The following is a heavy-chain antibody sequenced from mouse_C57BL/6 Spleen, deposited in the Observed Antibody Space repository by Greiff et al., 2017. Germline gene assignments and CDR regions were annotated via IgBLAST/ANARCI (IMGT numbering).Heavy chain of an antibody. D-gene: IGHD3-3*01. CDR3: ARDLGQRYFDV. V-gene: IGHV5-4*01. CDR2: ISDGGSYT. J-gene: IGHJ1*03. CDR1: GFTFSSYA. Sequence: EVKLVESGGGLVKPGGSLKLSCAASGFTFSSYAMSWVRQTPEKRLEWVATISDGGSYTYYTDNVKGRFTISRDNAKNNLYLQMSHLKSEDTAMYYCARDLGQRYFDVWGTGTTVTVSS.